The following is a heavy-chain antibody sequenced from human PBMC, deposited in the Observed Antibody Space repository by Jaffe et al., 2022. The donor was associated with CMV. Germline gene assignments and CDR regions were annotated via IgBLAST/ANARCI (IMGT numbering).Heavy chain of an antibody. V-gene: IGHV4-59*01. CDR1: GGSISSYY. J-gene: IGHJ6*03. CDR3: ARVREDGAATHYYYYYYMDV. CDR2: IYYSGST. Sequence: QVQLQESGPGLVKPSETLSLTCTVSGGSISSYYWSWIRQPPGKGLEWIGYIYYSGSTNYNPSLKSRVTISVDTSKNQFSLKLSSVTAADTAVYYCARVREDGAATHYYYYYYMDVWGKGTTVTVSS. D-gene: IGHD2-15*01.